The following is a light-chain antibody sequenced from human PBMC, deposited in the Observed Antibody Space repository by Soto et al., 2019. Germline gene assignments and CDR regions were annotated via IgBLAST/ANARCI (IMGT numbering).Light chain of an antibody. V-gene: IGKV3-20*01. J-gene: IGKJ3*01. CDR2: GTS. Sequence: EIVLTQSPGTLSLSPLERATLSFMASQSISSSYLAWYQQKPGQAPRLLIYGTSIRASGVPERFSGGGSGTDFTLTITRLEPEDFAVYYCQQYGSSLFTFGPGTKVDIK. CDR1: QSISSSY. CDR3: QQYGSSLFT.